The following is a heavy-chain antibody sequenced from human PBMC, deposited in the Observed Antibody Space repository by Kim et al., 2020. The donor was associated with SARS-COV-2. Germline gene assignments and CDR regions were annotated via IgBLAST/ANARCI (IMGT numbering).Heavy chain of an antibody. J-gene: IGHJ1*01. CDR1: GYSFTSYW. CDR2: IYPGDSET. V-gene: IGHV5-51*01. D-gene: IGHD6-19*01. Sequence: GESLKISCKGSGYSFTSYWIGWVRQMPGKGLEWMGSIYPGDSETRYNPSFQGQVTISADKSISTAYLQWSSLQASDTAMYYCARHDGYSSGWSYFQHWGQGTLVIVSS. CDR3: ARHDGYSSGWSYFQH.